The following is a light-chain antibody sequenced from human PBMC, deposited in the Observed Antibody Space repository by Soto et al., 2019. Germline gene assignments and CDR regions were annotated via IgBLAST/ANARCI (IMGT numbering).Light chain of an antibody. J-gene: IGLJ2*01. Sequence: SYELTQPPSVSVAPGKTARITCGGNNIGSKSVHWYQQKPGQAPVVVIYYDSDRPSWIPERFSGSNSGNTATLTNSRVEAGDEADYYCQVWESSSDQGVFGGGTKLTVL. V-gene: IGLV3-21*01. CDR2: YDS. CDR3: QVWESSSDQGV. CDR1: NIGSKS.